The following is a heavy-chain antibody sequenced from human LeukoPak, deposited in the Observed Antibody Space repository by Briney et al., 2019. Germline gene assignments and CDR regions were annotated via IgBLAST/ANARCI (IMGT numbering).Heavy chain of an antibody. CDR1: GFTFSSYS. CDR3: AKVRSYDFWSGYYTGNRLDYFDY. J-gene: IGHJ4*02. D-gene: IGHD3-3*01. CDR2: ISSSSSYI. V-gene: IGHV3-21*04. Sequence: GGSLRLSCAASGFTFSSYSMNWVRQAPGKGLEWVSSISSSSSYIYYADSVKGRFTISRDNSKNTLYLQMNSLRAEDTAVYYCAKVRSYDFWSGYYTGNRLDYFDYWGQGTLVTVSS.